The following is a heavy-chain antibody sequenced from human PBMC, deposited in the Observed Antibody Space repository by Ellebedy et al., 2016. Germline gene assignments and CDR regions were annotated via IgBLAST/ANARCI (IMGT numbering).Heavy chain of an antibody. D-gene: IGHD2-8*02. V-gene: IGHV3-33*01. CDR2: IWLDGSKE. CDR3: ARDKNTGYIDY. CDR1: GITFSRSG. J-gene: IGHJ4*02. Sequence: GGSLRLSCAASGITFSRSGMHWVRQAPGKGLEWVAIIWLDGSKEYYADSVKGRFTISRDNSKNTLYMQMNSLRAEDTAVYYCARDKNTGYIDYWGQGALVTVSS.